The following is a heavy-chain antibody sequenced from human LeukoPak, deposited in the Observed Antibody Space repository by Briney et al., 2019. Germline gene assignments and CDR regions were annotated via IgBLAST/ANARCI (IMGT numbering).Heavy chain of an antibody. V-gene: IGHV3-23*01. CDR1: GFTFNNYA. CDR3: AKDGGTLTGVN. CDR2: ITGSGTSA. D-gene: IGHD1-26*01. Sequence: GSLRLSCAASGFTFNNYALHWVRQAPGKGLEWVSMITGSGTSAYYADPVNGRFTISRDNSKKTLYLQMSTMRADDTAVYYCAKDGGTLTGVNWGQGTLVTVSS. J-gene: IGHJ4*02.